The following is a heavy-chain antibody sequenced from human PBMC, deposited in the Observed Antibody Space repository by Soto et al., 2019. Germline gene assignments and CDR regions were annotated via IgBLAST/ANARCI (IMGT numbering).Heavy chain of an antibody. V-gene: IGHV3-23*01. J-gene: IGHJ4*02. Sequence: GRSLRLSCAASGSSLSSYGMSWVCQSPGRGLEWVSVISSGEESTYYADSVKGRFTISRDNSKNLLFVQMNNLKAEDSAIYYCARKVGNRAFYYWGQGILVTVSS. CDR2: ISSGEEST. CDR1: GSSLSSYG. CDR3: ARKVGNRAFYY.